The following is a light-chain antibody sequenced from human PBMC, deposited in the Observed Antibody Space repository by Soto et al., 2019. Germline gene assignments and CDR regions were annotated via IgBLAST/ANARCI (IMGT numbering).Light chain of an antibody. CDR1: ESVSTNY. CDR2: GAS. V-gene: IGKV3-20*01. Sequence: EIVLTQSPGTLSLSPGERATLSCRASESVSTNYLAWYQQKPGQAPRLLISGASSRATGIPDRFSGSGSGAAFTLTINRLEPEDFAAYYCQQYGSVPLTFGGGTKVEIK. CDR3: QQYGSVPLT. J-gene: IGKJ4*01.